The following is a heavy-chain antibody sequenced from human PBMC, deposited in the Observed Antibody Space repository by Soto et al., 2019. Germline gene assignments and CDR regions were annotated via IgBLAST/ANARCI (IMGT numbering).Heavy chain of an antibody. J-gene: IGHJ4*02. D-gene: IGHD6-13*01. CDR3: VKDKGAAAGFDY. CDR2: ISYEGSEK. V-gene: IGHV3-30*18. CDR1: GFTFSNNG. Sequence: QVHLVESGGGVVQPGRSLRLSCAASGFTFSNNGMHWVRQAPGKGLEGMGVISYEGSEKYYAGSVKGRFTISRDNSKNTLYLQMDTLRAEDTAIYYCVKDKGAAAGFDYWGQGIRVTVSS.